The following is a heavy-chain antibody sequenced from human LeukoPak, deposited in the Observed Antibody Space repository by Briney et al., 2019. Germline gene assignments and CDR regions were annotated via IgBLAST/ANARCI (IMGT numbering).Heavy chain of an antibody. CDR1: GDSITSYY. D-gene: IGHD3-10*01. Sequence: PSETLSLTCTVSGDSITSYYWSWIRQPPGKGLEWIGYIYYSGSTIYNPSLKSRVTISVDTSKSQFSLKLNSVTAADTAVYYCARSGAPYYFSSWGQGIRVTVSS. J-gene: IGHJ5*02. CDR2: IYYSGST. CDR3: ARSGAPYYFSS. V-gene: IGHV4-59*01.